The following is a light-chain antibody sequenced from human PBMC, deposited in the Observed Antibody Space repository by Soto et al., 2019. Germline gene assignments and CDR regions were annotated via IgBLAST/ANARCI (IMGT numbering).Light chain of an antibody. J-gene: IGKJ5*01. CDR3: QQYAASPIT. Sequence: EIVLTQSPGTLSLSPGERATLSCRASQSVGRDYVAWFQQKPGQPPRLLIYDASSRATGIPDRFSGSGSGTDFTLTISRLEPEDFAVYYCQQYAASPITFGQGTRLEIK. V-gene: IGKV3-20*01. CDR1: QSVGRDY. CDR2: DAS.